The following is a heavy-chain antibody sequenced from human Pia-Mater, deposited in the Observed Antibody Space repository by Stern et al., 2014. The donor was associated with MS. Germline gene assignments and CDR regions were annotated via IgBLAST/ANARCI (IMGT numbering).Heavy chain of an antibody. V-gene: IGHV1-3*01. J-gene: IGHJ4*02. CDR3: ARDPFNY. CDR1: GYTFTSYA. Sequence: QVQLVQSGGEVNKPGGSVKVSCKASGYTFTSYAIHWVRQAPGQRPEWMGWIKGGDGNTDYSQKVKGRVTITRDKSENTVSMELASLTFEDTAMYFCARDPFNYWGQGTLVTVSS. CDR2: IKGGDGNT.